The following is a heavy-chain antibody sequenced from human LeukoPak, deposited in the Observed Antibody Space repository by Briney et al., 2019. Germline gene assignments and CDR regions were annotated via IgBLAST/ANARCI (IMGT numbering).Heavy chain of an antibody. J-gene: IGHJ5*02. CDR2: INPNSGGT. Sequence: ASVKVSCKASGYTFTGYYMHWVRQAPGQGLEWMGWINPNSGGTTYAQKFQGRVTMTRDTSISTAYMELSRLRSDDTAVYYCARGSKVRGVPGYNWFDPWGQGTLVTVSS. D-gene: IGHD3-10*01. V-gene: IGHV1-2*02. CDR1: GYTFTGYY. CDR3: ARGSKVRGVPGYNWFDP.